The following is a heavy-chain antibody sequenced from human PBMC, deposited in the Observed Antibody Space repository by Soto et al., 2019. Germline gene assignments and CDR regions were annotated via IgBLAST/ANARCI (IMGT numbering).Heavy chain of an antibody. CDR2: ITYSGNT. V-gene: IGHV4-31*03. CDR3: VRGGSCTNGVCSVFDY. J-gene: IGHJ4*02. CDR1: GGSVSSVGYY. D-gene: IGHD2-8*01. Sequence: PSETLSLTCTVSGGSVSSVGYYWSWIRQHPGKGLEWIGYITYSGNTYYNPSLESRVTMSADTSKNQFSLKLSSVTAADTAVYFCVRGGSCTNGVCSVFDYWGQGTPVTLXS.